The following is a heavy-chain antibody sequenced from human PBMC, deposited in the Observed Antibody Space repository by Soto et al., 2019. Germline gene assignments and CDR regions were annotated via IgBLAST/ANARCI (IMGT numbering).Heavy chain of an antibody. CDR1: DGSFSGYF. D-gene: IGHD3-9*01. Sequence: QVRLQQWGAGRWKSSETLSLTCGVYDGSFSGYFWTWIRQPPGRGLEWIGDINHAGNKNYNPSLLSRVSSSVGTSKRQFSLKLMSATAADTAMYTCERRCRLSGFFCWDPRGFDHWSQGTMVTVSS. V-gene: IGHV4-34*01. J-gene: IGHJ4*02. CDR2: INHAGNK. CDR3: ERRCRLSGFFCWDPRGFDH.